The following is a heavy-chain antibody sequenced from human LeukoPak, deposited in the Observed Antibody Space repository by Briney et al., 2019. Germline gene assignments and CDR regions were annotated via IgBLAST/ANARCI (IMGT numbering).Heavy chain of an antibody. CDR1: GFTFSSYW. Sequence: GGSLRLSCAASGFTFSSYWMSWVRQAPGKGLEWVANIKQDGREKYYVDSVKGRFTISRDNAKNSLYLQMNSLRAEDTAAYYCARVGCSGGSCYSGRGPFDPWGQGTLVTVSS. CDR3: ARVGCSGGSCYSGRGPFDP. V-gene: IGHV3-7*01. D-gene: IGHD2-15*01. CDR2: IKQDGREK. J-gene: IGHJ5*02.